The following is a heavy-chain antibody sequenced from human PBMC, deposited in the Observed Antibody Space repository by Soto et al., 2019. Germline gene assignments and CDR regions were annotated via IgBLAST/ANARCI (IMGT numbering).Heavy chain of an antibody. CDR2: IYYSGST. CDR3: ARTHALTIFGVVSYGMDV. CDR1: GGSISSRSYY. J-gene: IGHJ6*02. Sequence: SETLSLTCTVSGGSISSRSYYWGWISQPPGQGLEWSGSIYYSGSTYYNPSLKSRVTISVDTSKKQFSLKLSYVTAADTAVYYCARTHALTIFGVVSYGMDVWGQGTTVTVSS. D-gene: IGHD3-3*01. V-gene: IGHV4-39*01.